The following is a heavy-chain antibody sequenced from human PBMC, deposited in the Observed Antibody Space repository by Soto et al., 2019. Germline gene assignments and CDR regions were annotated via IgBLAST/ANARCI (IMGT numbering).Heavy chain of an antibody. D-gene: IGHD6-13*01. J-gene: IGHJ4*02. Sequence: QVQLQESGPGLVKPSQTLSLTCTVSGGSTSSGGYYWSWIRQHPGKGLEWIGYIYYSGSTYYNPSLKSRVTISVDTSKNQFSLKLSSVTAADTAVYYCARRSSSWYPPDYWGQGTLVTVSS. CDR1: GGSTSSGGYY. V-gene: IGHV4-31*03. CDR2: IYYSGST. CDR3: ARRSSSWYPPDY.